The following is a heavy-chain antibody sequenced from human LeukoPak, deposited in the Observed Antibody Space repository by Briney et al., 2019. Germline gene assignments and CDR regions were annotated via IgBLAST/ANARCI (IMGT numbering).Heavy chain of an antibody. V-gene: IGHV1-18*01. Sequence: ASVKVSCKASGYTFTSYGISWVRQAPGQGLEWMGWISAYDGNTNYAQKLQGRVTMTTDTSTSTAYMELRSLRSEDTAVYYCARVVVSSGWETLDYWGQGTLVTVSS. CDR1: GYTFTSYG. J-gene: IGHJ4*02. CDR2: ISAYDGNT. D-gene: IGHD6-19*01. CDR3: ARVVVSSGWETLDY.